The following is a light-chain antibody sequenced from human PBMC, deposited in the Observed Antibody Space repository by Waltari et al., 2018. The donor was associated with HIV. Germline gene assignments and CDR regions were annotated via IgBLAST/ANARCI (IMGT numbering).Light chain of an antibody. Sequence: DIQMTQFPSFVSASVGDRVTLTCRATQGMANWLAWYQQKPGKAPKLLIHGASILQEGVPSRFSGSGSGTIFTLTIKSLQPEDFATYFCQQTNSFPITFGQGTRL. CDR2: GAS. CDR1: QGMANW. J-gene: IGKJ5*01. CDR3: QQTNSFPIT. V-gene: IGKV1D-12*01.